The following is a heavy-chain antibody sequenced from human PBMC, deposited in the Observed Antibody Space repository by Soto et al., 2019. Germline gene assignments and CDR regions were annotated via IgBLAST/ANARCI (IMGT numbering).Heavy chain of an antibody. CDR2: ISWDGGST. J-gene: IGHJ6*02. D-gene: IGHD6-13*01. CDR1: GFTFDDYA. V-gene: IGHV3-43D*04. CDR3: AKDMSSSWPSYYYYGMDV. Sequence: GGSLRLSCAASGFTFDDYAMHWVRQAPGKGLEWVSLISWDGGSTYYADSVKGRFTISRDNSKNSLYLQMNSLRAEDTALYYCAKDMSSSWPSYYYYGMDVWGQGTTVTVSS.